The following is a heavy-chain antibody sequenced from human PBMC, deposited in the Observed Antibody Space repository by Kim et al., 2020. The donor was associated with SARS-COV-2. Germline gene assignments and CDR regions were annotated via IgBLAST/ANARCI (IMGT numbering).Heavy chain of an antibody. CDR2: IYYSGST. Sequence: ETLSFTCTVSGGSISSYSWSWIRQPPGKGLEWIGYIYYSGSTNHNPSLKSRVTISVDTSKNQFTLKLSSVTAADTAVYYCARVPLRLGSHSLNGMDVWGQGTTVTVSS. V-gene: IGHV4-59*08. D-gene: IGHD7-27*01. J-gene: IGHJ6*02. CDR1: GGSISSYS. CDR3: ARVPLRLGSHSLNGMDV.